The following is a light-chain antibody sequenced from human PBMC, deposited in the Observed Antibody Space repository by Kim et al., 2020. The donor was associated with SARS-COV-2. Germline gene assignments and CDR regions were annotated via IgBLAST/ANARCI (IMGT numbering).Light chain of an antibody. V-gene: IGKV1-39*01. J-gene: IGKJ1*01. CDR3: QQTSRAPRT. CDR1: QDISRY. Sequence: DIQMTQSPSSLSASVGDRVTITCRASQDISRYLNWYQQKPGKAPKLLIYTASSLQSGVPSRFTGSGSETDFTLTITSLQPEEFATYYCQQTSRAPRTFGQGTKVDIK. CDR2: TAS.